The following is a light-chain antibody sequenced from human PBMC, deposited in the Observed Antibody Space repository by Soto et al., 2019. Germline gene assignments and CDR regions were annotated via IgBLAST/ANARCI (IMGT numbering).Light chain of an antibody. J-gene: IGKJ1*01. Sequence: IQSTQFPSSRPAPVGDRVTITYLAHQGVRSYLAWFQQRPGNAPKLLIFGASTLQNGVPARFSGGGFGTEFTLTITSLQPEDFATYYCHQVYTYPRTFGQGTKVDI. V-gene: IGKV1-9*01. CDR2: GAS. CDR1: QGVRSY. CDR3: HQVYTYPRT.